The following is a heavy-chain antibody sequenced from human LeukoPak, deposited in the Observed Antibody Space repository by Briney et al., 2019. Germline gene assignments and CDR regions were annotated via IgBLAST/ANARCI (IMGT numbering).Heavy chain of an antibody. D-gene: IGHD2-2*01. V-gene: IGHV4-34*01. Sequence: SETLSLPCAVYGGSFSGYYWSWIRQPPGKGLEWIGEINHSGSTNYNPSLKSRVTISVDTSKNQFSLKLSSVTAADTAVYYCARRSKKPRNDAFDIWGQGTMVTVSS. CDR1: GGSFSGYY. CDR3: ARRSKKPRNDAFDI. J-gene: IGHJ3*02. CDR2: INHSGST.